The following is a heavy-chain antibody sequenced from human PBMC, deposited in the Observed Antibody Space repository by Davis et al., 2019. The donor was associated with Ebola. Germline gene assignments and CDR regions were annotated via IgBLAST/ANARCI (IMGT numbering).Heavy chain of an antibody. J-gene: IGHJ5*02. CDR3: ARRGTSSWYAGWFDP. D-gene: IGHD6-13*01. V-gene: IGHV4-38-2*02. CDR1: GYSISSGYY. CDR2: IYHSGST. Sequence: GSLRLSCTVSGYSISSGYYWGWIRQPPGKGLEWIGSIYHSGSTYYNPSLKSRVTISVDTSKNQFSLKLSSVTAADTAMYYCARRGTSSWYAGWFDPWGQGTLVTVSS.